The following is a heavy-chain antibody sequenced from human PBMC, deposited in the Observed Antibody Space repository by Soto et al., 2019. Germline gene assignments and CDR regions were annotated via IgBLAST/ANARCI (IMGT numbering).Heavy chain of an antibody. D-gene: IGHD3-10*01. V-gene: IGHV4-59*01. CDR1: GGSISNYY. CDR2: VYHSGTT. J-gene: IGHJ4*02. CDR3: ATCPPGGVWFGVFDY. Sequence: SETLSLTCTVSGGSISNYYWSWVRQPPGKGPEWIGYVYHSGTTNYNPSLESRVTISLDTSKNQFSLKLNSVTAADTAVYFCATCPPGGVWFGVFDYWSKGTLVPVSS.